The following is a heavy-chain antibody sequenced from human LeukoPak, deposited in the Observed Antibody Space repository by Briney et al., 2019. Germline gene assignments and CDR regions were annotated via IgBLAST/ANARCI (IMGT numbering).Heavy chain of an antibody. J-gene: IGHJ4*02. CDR3: ARTSATGATYFDY. CDR1: RGSMNNYY. CDR2: IYSTGIT. D-gene: IGHD1-26*01. V-gene: IGHV4-4*07. Sequence: SETLSLTCTVSRGSMNNYYWSWIRQPARKGLQWIGRIYSTGITHYNPTLKSRVTLSVDTSKSQFSLNLSFVTAADAAVYYCARTSATGATYFDYWGQGTLVTVSS.